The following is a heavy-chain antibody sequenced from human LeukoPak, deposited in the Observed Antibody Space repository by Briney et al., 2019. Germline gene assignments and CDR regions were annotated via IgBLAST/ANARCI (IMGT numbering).Heavy chain of an antibody. CDR1: GYTFTSHG. V-gene: IGHV1-18*01. CDR3: ARYSSGWYRFDS. Sequence: ASVKVSCKASGYTFTSHGISWVRQAPGQGLEWMGWISAYNGNTNYAQKLQGRVTMTTDTSTSTAYMELRSLRSDDTAVYYCARYSSGWYRFDSWGQGTLVTVSS. D-gene: IGHD6-19*01. J-gene: IGHJ4*02. CDR2: ISAYNGNT.